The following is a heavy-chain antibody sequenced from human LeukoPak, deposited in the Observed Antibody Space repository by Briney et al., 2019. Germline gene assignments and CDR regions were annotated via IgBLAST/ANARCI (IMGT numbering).Heavy chain of an antibody. Sequence: SETLSLTCTVAGGSINSYFCSWIRQPAGKGLEWIGRIYTSGGTDYNSALKSRVTMSLDTSKNQFSLNVTSVTDADTAVYYCARELGTPRYYYDSSGYSYWYFDLWGRGTLVTVSS. CDR3: ARELGTPRYYYDSSGYSYWYFDL. D-gene: IGHD3-22*01. CDR2: IYTSGGT. J-gene: IGHJ2*01. CDR1: GGSINSYF. V-gene: IGHV4-4*07.